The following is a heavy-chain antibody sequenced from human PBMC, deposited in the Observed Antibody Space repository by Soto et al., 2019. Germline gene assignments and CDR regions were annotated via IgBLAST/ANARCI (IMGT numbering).Heavy chain of an antibody. CDR2: IYWDDDK. V-gene: IGHV2-5*02. Sequence: QITLKESGPTLVKPTQTLTLTCTFSGFSLSTSGVGVGWIRQPPGKALEWLALIYWDDDKRYSPSLKSRLTITKDTSKNQVVLTMTNMDPVDTATYYCAHRRLPVGSPLTTYFHHWGQGTLVTVSS. D-gene: IGHD4-17*01. CDR3: AHRRLPVGSPLTTYFHH. J-gene: IGHJ1*01. CDR1: GFSLSTSGVG.